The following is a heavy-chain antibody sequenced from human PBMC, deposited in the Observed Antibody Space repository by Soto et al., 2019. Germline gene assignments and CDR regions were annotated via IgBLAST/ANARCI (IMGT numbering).Heavy chain of an antibody. V-gene: IGHV4-61*08. CDR3: ARSSYYYDSSGYFFSWFVP. CDR2: IYYSGST. J-gene: IGHJ5*02. CDR1: GGSISSGGYY. D-gene: IGHD3-22*01. Sequence: SETLSLTCTVSGGSISSGGYYWSWIRQHPGKGLEWIGYIYYSGSTNYNPSLQSRVTMSVDTSKNQFSLRLSSVTAADTAVYYCARSSYYYDSSGYFFSWFVPWGQGTLVTVSS.